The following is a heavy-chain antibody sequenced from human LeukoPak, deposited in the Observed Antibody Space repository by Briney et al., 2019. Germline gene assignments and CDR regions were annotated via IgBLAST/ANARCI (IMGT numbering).Heavy chain of an antibody. D-gene: IGHD3-10*02. CDR3: AELGITMIGGV. Sequence: GSLRLSCAASGFTFSSYEMNWVRQAPGKGLEWVSYISSSGSTIYYADSVKGRFTISRDNAKNSLYLQMNSLSAEDTAVYYCAELGITMIGGVWGNGTTVTISS. V-gene: IGHV3-48*03. CDR2: ISSSGSTI. CDR1: GFTFSSYE. J-gene: IGHJ6*04.